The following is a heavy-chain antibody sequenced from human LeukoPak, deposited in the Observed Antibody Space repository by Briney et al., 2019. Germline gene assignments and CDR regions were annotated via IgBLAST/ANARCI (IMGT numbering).Heavy chain of an antibody. CDR2: IHNSGST. D-gene: IGHD1-26*01. J-gene: IGHJ4*02. V-gene: IGHV4-39*02. CDR1: GGSISSGNYY. Sequence: SETLSLTCTVSGGSISSGNYYWGWIRQPPGKGLEWIGNIHNSGSTYYNPSLKSRVTISVDMSKNHFSLKLSSVTAADTAVYYCARRQVGSSRRDYWGQGTLVTVSS. CDR3: ARRQVGSSRRDY.